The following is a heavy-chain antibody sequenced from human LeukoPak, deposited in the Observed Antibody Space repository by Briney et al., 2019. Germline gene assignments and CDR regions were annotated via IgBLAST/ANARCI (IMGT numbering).Heavy chain of an antibody. CDR2: INHGGST. CDR3: ARCRAVAGYYYYYYYMDV. V-gene: IGHV4-34*01. J-gene: IGHJ6*03. CDR1: GGSFIDYY. D-gene: IGHD6-19*01. Sequence: SETLSLTCAVYGGSFIDYYWSWIRQPPGKGLEWIGEINHGGSTNYNPSLKSRVSISVDTSKNQFSLKLSSVTATDTAVYYCARCRAVAGYYYYYYYMDVWGKGTTVTVSS.